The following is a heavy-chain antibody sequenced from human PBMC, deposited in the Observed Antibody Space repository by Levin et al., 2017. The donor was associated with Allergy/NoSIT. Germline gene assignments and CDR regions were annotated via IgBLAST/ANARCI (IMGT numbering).Heavy chain of an antibody. J-gene: IGHJ3*02. Sequence: GGSLRLSCAVSGFTFDDYAMHWVRQAPGKGLEWVSGICWNSGSIGYADSVKGRFTISRDNAKNSLYLQMNSLRTEDTALYYCARDNIGLPDAFDIWGQGTMVVVSS. V-gene: IGHV3-9*01. CDR3: ARDNIGLPDAFDI. D-gene: IGHD3-10*01. CDR2: ICWNSGSI. CDR1: GFTFDDYA.